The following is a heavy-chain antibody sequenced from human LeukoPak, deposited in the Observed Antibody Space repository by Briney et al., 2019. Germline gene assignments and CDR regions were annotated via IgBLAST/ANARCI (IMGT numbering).Heavy chain of an antibody. CDR1: DGSFSSRKYY. D-gene: IGHD2-2*01. Sequence: SDTLSLTCTVSDGSFSSRKYYWGWIRQPPGKGLEWIGSIYHSGSTYYNPSLKSRVTISVDTSKNQFSLKLSSVTAADTAVYYCARGVFGYCSSTSCYPHYYYYYYMDVWGKGTTVTISS. CDR2: IYHSGST. V-gene: IGHV4-39*07. J-gene: IGHJ6*03. CDR3: ARGVFGYCSSTSCYPHYYYYYYMDV.